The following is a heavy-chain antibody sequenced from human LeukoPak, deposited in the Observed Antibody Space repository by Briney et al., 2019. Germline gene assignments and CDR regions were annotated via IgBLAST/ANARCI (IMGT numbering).Heavy chain of an antibody. D-gene: IGHD1-14*01. Sequence: NPSETLSLTCTVSLDSTTSNFWSWVRQPPGKGLEWIGEIHRSGSPDYNPSLQSRVTISIDRSRNQIALELSSVTAADTAVYYCAREILGGFNPGAYWGQGTLVTVSS. J-gene: IGHJ4*02. V-gene: IGHV4-4*02. CDR2: IHRSGSP. CDR1: LDSTTSNF. CDR3: AREILGGFNPGAY.